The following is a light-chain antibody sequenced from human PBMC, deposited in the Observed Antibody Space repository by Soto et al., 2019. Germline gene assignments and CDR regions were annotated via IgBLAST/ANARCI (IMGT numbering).Light chain of an antibody. CDR2: EDY. Sequence: NFMLTQPHSVSESPGKTVSISCTRSSGSSASNHVQWFRQRPGSAPNTVIYEDYQRPSGVPDRFSGSIDSSSNSASLTISGLKTEDEADYYCLSFVSTNWVFGGGTKLTVL. J-gene: IGLJ3*02. CDR1: SGSSASNH. V-gene: IGLV6-57*03. CDR3: LSFVSTNWV.